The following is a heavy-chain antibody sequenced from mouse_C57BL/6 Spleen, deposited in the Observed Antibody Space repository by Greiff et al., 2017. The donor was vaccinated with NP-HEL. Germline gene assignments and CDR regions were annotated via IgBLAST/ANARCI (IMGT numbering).Heavy chain of an antibody. D-gene: IGHD1-1*01. CDR1: GYTFTSYW. J-gene: IGHJ2*01. Sequence: QVQLQQPGAELVMPGASVKLSCKASGYTFTSYWMHWVKQRPGQGLEWIGEIDPSDSYTNYNQKFKGKSTLTVDKSSSTAYMQLSSLTSEDSAVYYCARGYYGSVHFDNWGQGTTLTVSS. CDR2: IDPSDSYT. V-gene: IGHV1-69*01. CDR3: ARGYYGSVHFDN.